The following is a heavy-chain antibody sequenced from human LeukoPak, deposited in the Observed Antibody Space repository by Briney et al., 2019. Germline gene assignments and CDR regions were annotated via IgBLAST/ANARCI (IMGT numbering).Heavy chain of an antibody. CDR2: ISWNSGSI. Sequence: PGRSLRLSCAASGFTFDDYAMHWVRQAPGKGLEWVSGISWNSGSIGYANSVKGRFTISRDNAKNSLYLQMYSLRAEDTALYYCARSEDLSYFDYWGQGTLVTVSS. CDR3: ARSEDLSYFDY. J-gene: IGHJ4*02. D-gene: IGHD1-14*01. CDR1: GFTFDDYA. V-gene: IGHV3-9*01.